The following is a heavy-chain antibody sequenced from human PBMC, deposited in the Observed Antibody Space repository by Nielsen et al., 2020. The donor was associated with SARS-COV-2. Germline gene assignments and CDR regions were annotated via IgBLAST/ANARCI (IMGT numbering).Heavy chain of an antibody. J-gene: IGHJ5*02. V-gene: IGHV3-21*04. CDR2: ISSSSSYI. D-gene: IGHD2-2*01. CDR3: AGPAS. Sequence: GESLKISCAASGFTFFDYNMNWFRQTPGKGLEWVSSISSSSSYIYYADSVRGRFTISRDNAENSLYLQMDNLRVDDTAVYYCAGPASWGQGTVVTVSA. CDR1: GFTFFDYN.